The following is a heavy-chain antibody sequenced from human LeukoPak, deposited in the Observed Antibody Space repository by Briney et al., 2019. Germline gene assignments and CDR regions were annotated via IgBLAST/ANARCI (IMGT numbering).Heavy chain of an antibody. CDR3: ARASCGGDCYSTGWYFDL. Sequence: ASVKVSCKASGYTFTSYYMHWVRQAPGQGLEWMGIINPSGGSTSYAQKFQGRVTMTRDTSTSTVYMELSSLRSEDTAVYYCARASCGGDCYSTGWYFDLWGRGTLVTVSS. CDR1: GYTFTSYY. CDR2: INPSGGST. V-gene: IGHV1-46*01. D-gene: IGHD2-21*01. J-gene: IGHJ2*01.